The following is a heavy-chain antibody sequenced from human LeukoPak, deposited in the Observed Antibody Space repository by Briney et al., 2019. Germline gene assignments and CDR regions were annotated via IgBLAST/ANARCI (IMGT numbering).Heavy chain of an antibody. D-gene: IGHD1-26*01. CDR2: INRDGGGT. J-gene: IGHJ3*02. V-gene: IGHV3-74*01. Sequence: PGGSLRLSCAASGFSFSYFWMHWVRQAPGKGLVWVSRINRDGGGTSYADSVKGRFTISRDNAKNTLSLQMNSLRAEDTAVYYCTRELEYRGSPDDAFDIWGQGTMVTVSS. CDR1: GFSFSYFW. CDR3: TRELEYRGSPDDAFDI.